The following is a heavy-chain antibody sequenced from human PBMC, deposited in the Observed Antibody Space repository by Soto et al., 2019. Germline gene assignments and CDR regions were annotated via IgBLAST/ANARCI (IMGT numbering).Heavy chain of an antibody. CDR2: IYPDDSST. CDR3: ARRAKGIASTSVEYFYHARDF. D-gene: IGHD5-12*01. CDR1: GYSFTNYL. V-gene: IGHV5-51*01. J-gene: IGHJ6*02. Sequence: PGETLKISFKGSGYSFTNYLICWVRQMPVKGLEWMGMIYPDDSSTRYSPSFQGQVTISADKSISTAYLQWSSLKASDTAMYYCARRAKGIASTSVEYFYHARDFWGQGNTAT.